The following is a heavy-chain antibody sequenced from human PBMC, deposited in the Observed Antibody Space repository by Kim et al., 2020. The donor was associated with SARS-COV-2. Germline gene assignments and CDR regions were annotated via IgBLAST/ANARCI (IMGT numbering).Heavy chain of an antibody. V-gene: IGHV4-4*02. CDR3: AANGYYSIDN. J-gene: IGHJ4*02. CDR2: GGT. D-gene: IGHD3-22*01. Sequence: GGTNYHASLKGRVTIAVDKSTNQFFLKMRSVTAADTAIYYCAANGYYSIDNWGQGTLVTVSS.